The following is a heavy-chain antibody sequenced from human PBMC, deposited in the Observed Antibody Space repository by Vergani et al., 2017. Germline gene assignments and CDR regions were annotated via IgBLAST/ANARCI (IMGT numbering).Heavy chain of an antibody. CDR3: ADLYGDDGFSPF. V-gene: IGHV3-30*03. J-gene: IGHJ4*02. Sequence: QVHLVESGGGVVQPGRSLRLSCVVSGFTSSYYGMHWVRQAPGKGLEWVAVISYDGTQKYYADSVKGRFIISRDNTNNSLFLQLRSLRAEDTAFYYCADLYGDDGFSPFWGQGTLVTVSS. CDR1: GFTSSYYG. CDR2: ISYDGTQK. D-gene: IGHD2-21*01.